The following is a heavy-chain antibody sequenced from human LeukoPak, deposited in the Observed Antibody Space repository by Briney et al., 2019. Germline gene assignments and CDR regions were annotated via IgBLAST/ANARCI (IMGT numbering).Heavy chain of an antibody. V-gene: IGHV3-21*01. CDR3: ARGSRDYGSGSYPTY. J-gene: IGHJ4*02. CDR2: ISSSSSYI. Sequence: GGSLRLSCAASTFTFSSYSMNWVRQAPGKGLEWVSSISSSSSYIYYADSVKGRFTISRDNAKNSLYLQMNSLRAEDTAVYYCARGSRDYGSGSYPTYWGQGTLVTVSS. D-gene: IGHD3-10*01. CDR1: TFTFSSYS.